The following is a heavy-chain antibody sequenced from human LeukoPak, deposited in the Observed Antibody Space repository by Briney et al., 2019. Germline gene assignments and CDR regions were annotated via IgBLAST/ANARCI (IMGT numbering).Heavy chain of an antibody. CDR2: ISGSGGST. CDR3: AKDHGSSDWYYFDY. J-gene: IGHJ4*02. D-gene: IGHD6-13*01. V-gene: IGHV3-23*01. Sequence: GGSLRLSCAASGFTFSSYGMSWVRQAPGKGLEWVSAISGSGGSTYYADSVKGRFTISRDNSKNTLYLQMNSLRADDTAVYYCAKDHGSSDWYYFDYWGQGTLVTVSS. CDR1: GFTFSSYG.